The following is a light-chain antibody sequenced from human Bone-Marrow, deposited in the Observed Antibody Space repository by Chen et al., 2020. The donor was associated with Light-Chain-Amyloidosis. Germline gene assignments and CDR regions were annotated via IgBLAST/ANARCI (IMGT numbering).Light chain of an antibody. V-gene: IGLV3-21*02. CDR2: DDS. Sequence: SYVLTQLSSVSVAPVQPATIACGGNNIGSTIVHWYQQSPGQAPLLVVYDDSDRPSGIPARLSGSNSGNTATLTISRVEAGDEADYYCQVWDRSSDRPVFGGGTKLTVL. J-gene: IGLJ3*02. CDR3: QVWDRSSDRPV. CDR1: NIGSTI.